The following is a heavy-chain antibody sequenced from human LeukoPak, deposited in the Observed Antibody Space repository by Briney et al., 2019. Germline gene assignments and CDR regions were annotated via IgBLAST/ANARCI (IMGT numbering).Heavy chain of an antibody. CDR3: ARGAPRGPGDLDGFDP. V-gene: IGHV3-11*01. CDR2: ISSSGSTI. Sequence: GGSLRLSCAASGFTFSDYYMNWVRQAPGRGLEWVSYISSSGSTIYYADSVKGRFTISRDNAKNALYLQMNSLGAEDTAVYYCARGAPRGPGDLDGFDPWGQGTLVTVSS. D-gene: IGHD7-27*01. CDR1: GFTFSDYY. J-gene: IGHJ5*02.